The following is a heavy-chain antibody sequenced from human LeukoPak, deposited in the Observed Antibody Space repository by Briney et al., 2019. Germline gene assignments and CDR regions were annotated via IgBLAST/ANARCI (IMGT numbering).Heavy chain of an antibody. CDR1: GYTFRDYN. CDR3: VREGNDVLRFLDWPKTRTQTQGGWFDR. CDR2: MNPKSGGT. D-gene: IGHD3-3*01. J-gene: IGHJ5*02. V-gene: IGHV1-2*02. Sequence: ASVKVSCKASGYTFRDYNIHWVRQAPGQGLEWMGWMNPKSGGTKFLQRFQGRLSLTMDTSITTANMELSSLRSDDAAIYYCVREGNDVLRFLDWPKTRTQTQGGWFDRWGQGTLVTVSS.